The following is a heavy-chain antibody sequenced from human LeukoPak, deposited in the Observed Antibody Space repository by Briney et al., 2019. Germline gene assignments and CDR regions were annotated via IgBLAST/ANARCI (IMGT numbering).Heavy chain of an antibody. CDR2: IYYSGST. CDR3: ARARGTVTHRNFDY. D-gene: IGHD4-17*01. J-gene: IGHJ4*02. V-gene: IGHV4-30-2*01. Sequence: SETLSLTCTVSGDSLSSGGYYWSWLRQPPGKGLEWIGYIYYSGSTYYNPSLKSRVTISVDTSKNQFSLKLSSVTAADTAVYYCARARGTVTHRNFDYWGQGTLVTVSS. CDR1: GDSLSSGGYY.